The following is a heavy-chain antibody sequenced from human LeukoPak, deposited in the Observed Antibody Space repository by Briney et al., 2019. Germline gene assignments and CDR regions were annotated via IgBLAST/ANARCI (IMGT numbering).Heavy chain of an antibody. V-gene: IGHV4-31*03. CDR2: IYYSGST. J-gene: IGHJ4*02. CDR1: GGSISSGGYY. CDR3: ARAYLPFNYFDY. Sequence: SQTLSLTCTVSGGSISSGGYYWSWIRQHPGKGLEWIGYIYYSGSTYYNPSLKSRVTISVDTSKNQFSLKLSSVTAADTAVYYCARAYLPFNYFDYWGQGTLATVSS.